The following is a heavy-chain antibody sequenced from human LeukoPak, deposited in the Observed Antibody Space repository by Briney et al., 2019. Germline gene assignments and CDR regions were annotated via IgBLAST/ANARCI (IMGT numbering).Heavy chain of an antibody. D-gene: IGHD2-15*01. CDR3: ARAIGCGVVVAATLGY. CDR2: MNPNSGNT. Sequence: SDKVSCQASLYTFTSYDLNWVQQATGQGLEWMGWMNPNSGNTRYAQKLQGRVTMISNTAISPAYLEVSSLSSEGTAVYYCARAIGCGVVVAATLGYWGQGTLVTVSS. V-gene: IGHV1-8*01. J-gene: IGHJ4*02. CDR1: LYTFTSYD.